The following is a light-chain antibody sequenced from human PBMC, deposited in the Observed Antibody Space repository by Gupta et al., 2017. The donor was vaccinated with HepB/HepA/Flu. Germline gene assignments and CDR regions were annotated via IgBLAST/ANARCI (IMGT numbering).Light chain of an antibody. CDR2: DNN. CDR3: ATWDDSLNEWV. Sequence: QSVLTQPPSASGTPGQTVTISCSGSSSTIGSKTVNWYQQVPGTAPKLLIYDNNQRPSGVSDRFSGSKSGTSASLAISGLQSDHEADYYCATWDDSLNEWVFGGGTKLTVL. V-gene: IGLV1-44*01. CDR1: SSTIGSKT. J-gene: IGLJ3*02.